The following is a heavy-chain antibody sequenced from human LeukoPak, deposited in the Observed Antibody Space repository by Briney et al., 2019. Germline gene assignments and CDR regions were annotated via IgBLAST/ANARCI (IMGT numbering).Heavy chain of an antibody. CDR2: IYYRGST. D-gene: IGHD3-9*01. CDR1: GGSISSGGYY. Sequence: SETLSLTCTVSGGSISSGGYYWSWIRQHPGKGLEWIGYIYYRGSTYYNPSLKSRVTISVDTSKNQFSLKLSSVTAADTAVYYCARDGLPQLRYFDWAGGFDPWGQGTLVTVSS. J-gene: IGHJ5*02. V-gene: IGHV4-31*03. CDR3: ARDGLPQLRYFDWAGGFDP.